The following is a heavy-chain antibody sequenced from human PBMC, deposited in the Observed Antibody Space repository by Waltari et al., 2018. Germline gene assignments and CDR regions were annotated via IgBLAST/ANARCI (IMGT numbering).Heavy chain of an antibody. CDR3: ARSYDGSGSYYNPKRRYYYCMDV. J-gene: IGHJ6*02. V-gene: IGHV2-70*04. Sequence: QVTLKSSVPALVKPTQPLTLTCTFSRFSTSTSGMRVSWIHPPPWKDQAWLARLDWEDDKFYSTSLKTRLTISKDTSKIQVVLTMSNMDPVDTATYDCARSYDGSGSYYNPKRRYYYCMDVWGQGTTVTVSS. D-gene: IGHD3-10*01. CDR1: RFSTSTSGMR. CDR2: LDWEDDK.